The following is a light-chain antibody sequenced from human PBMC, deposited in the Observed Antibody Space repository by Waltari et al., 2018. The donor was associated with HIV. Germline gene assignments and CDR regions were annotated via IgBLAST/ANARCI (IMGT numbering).Light chain of an antibody. CDR3: SSYTSSSTVV. CDR1: NRDVGGYNY. J-gene: IGLJ2*01. V-gene: IGLV2-14*01. Sequence: QPALTQPASVSGSPGQSITISCTGTNRDVGGYNYVSWYQQYPGKAPKLMIYDVSNRPSGVSNRFSASKSGNTASLTISGLQAEDEADYYCSSYTSSSTVVFGGGTKLTVL. CDR2: DVS.